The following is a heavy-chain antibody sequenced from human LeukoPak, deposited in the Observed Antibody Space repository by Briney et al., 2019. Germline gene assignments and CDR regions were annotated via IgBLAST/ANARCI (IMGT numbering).Heavy chain of an antibody. Sequence: ASVTLSWKVSGQTLSDLSIRWLRQPPGKGLEWLGGSEPEDGERSYAQMFQGRVTMTEDTSIDTGYMELSSLRSEDTAVYYCVTGFTTMAVDYFDYWRQGTLVSVSP. J-gene: IGHJ4*02. CDR1: GQTLSDLS. CDR3: VTGFTTMAVDYFDY. V-gene: IGHV1-24*01. D-gene: IGHD5-18*01. CDR2: SEPEDGER.